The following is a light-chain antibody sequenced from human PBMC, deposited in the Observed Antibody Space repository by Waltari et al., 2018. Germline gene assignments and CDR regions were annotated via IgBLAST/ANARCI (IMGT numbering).Light chain of an antibody. CDR1: SRDVGRYNY. J-gene: IGLJ1*01. Sequence: QSARTQPASVSGSRGQSSTISCTGTSRDVGRYNYVSWYQQHPGKAPKLMIYEVSKRPSGVSDRFSGSKSGNTASLTISGLQAEDEADYYCCSYAGSSTVVFGTGTKVTVL. CDR2: EVS. V-gene: IGLV2-23*02. CDR3: CSYAGSSTVV.